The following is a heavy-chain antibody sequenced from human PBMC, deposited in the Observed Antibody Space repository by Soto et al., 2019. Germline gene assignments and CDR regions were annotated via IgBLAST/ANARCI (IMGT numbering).Heavy chain of an antibody. J-gene: IGHJ5*02. CDR2: IYWDDDK. CDR1: RFSLSISGQG. Sequence: SCPTLVNPSRPLTLTYPFSRFSLSISGQGVGWIRQPPGKVLEWLALIYWDDDKRYSPSLKSRLTITKDTPKNQVVLTMTNMDAVDTATYYCAHSYYGSGSSGWFDPWGQGTLVTVSA. V-gene: IGHV2-5*02. D-gene: IGHD3-10*01. CDR3: AHSYYGSGSSGWFDP.